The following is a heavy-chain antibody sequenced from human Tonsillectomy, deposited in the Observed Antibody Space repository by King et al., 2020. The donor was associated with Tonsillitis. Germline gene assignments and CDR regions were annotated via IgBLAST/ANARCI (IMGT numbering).Heavy chain of an antibody. CDR2: IYHSGST. CDR3: SGLGSLSTRQFFDS. Sequence: QLQESGPGLVKPSGTLSLTCAVSGDSISSSNWWNWVRQSPGKGLEWIGEIYHSGSTNYNPSLMSRGTMSVDKSKNQFSLKLNSVTAADTAVYYWSGLGSLSTRQFFDSWGQGTLVTVSS. V-gene: IGHV4-4*02. CDR1: GDSISSSNW. J-gene: IGHJ4*02. D-gene: IGHD3-10*01.